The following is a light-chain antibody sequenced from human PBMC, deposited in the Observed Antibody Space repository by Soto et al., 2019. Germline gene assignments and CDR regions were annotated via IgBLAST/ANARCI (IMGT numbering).Light chain of an antibody. J-gene: IGKJ1*01. CDR3: QQYNSYWT. CDR2: DAS. CDR1: QSISSW. V-gene: IGKV1-5*01. Sequence: IQMTQSPSTLSASVGDRVTITCRASQSISSWLAWYQQKPGKAPKLLIYDASSLESGVPSWFSGSGSGTEFTLTISSLQPDDFATYYCQQYNSYWTFGQGTKVDIK.